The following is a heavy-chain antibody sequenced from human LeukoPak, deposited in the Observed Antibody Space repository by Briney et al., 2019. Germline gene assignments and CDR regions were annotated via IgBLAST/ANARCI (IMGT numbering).Heavy chain of an antibody. J-gene: IGHJ5*02. D-gene: IGHD2-15*01. CDR3: ARRPAVTGAFVP. CDR1: GGSISSYY. CDR2: IYYSGTT. Sequence: SETLSLTCTASGGSISSYYWSWIRQPPGKGLEWIGYIYYSGTTNYNPSLKSRVTTSVNTSKNHFSHMLSSVTAAGTAVYYCARRPAVTGAFVPWGEGDLVTVSS. V-gene: IGHV4-59*01.